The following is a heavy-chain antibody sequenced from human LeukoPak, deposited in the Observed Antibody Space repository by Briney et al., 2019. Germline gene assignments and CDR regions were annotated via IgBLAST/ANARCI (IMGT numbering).Heavy chain of an antibody. CDR3: ARVSSVWIKDYYYYMDV. D-gene: IGHD5-12*01. J-gene: IGHJ6*03. V-gene: IGHV4-34*01. Sequence: SETLSLTCAAYGGSFSGYYWSWIRQPPGKGLEWIGEINHSGSTNYNPSLKSRVTISVDTSKNQFSLKLSSVTAADTAVYYCARVSSVWIKDYYYYMDVWGKGTTVTVSS. CDR1: GGSFSGYY. CDR2: INHSGST.